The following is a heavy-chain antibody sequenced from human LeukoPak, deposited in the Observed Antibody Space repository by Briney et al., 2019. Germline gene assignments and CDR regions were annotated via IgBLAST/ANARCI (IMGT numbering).Heavy chain of an antibody. Sequence: PGGSLRLSCAASGFTFSNAWMSWVRQAPGKGLEWVGRIKSKTDGGTTDYAAPVKGRFTISRDDSKNTLYLQMNSLKTEDTAVHYCTTGLVVVSSDYWGQGTLVTVSS. CDR2: IKSKTDGGTT. CDR3: TTGLVVVSSDY. CDR1: GFTFSNAW. J-gene: IGHJ4*02. D-gene: IGHD2-21*01. V-gene: IGHV3-15*01.